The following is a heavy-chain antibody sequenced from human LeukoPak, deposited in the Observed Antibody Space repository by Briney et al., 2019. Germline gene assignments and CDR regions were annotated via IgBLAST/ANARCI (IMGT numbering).Heavy chain of an antibody. CDR1: GGSISSYY. D-gene: IGHD2-2*01. CDR3: ARRNDIVVVPAAIALDY. Sequence: PSETLSLTCTVSGGSISSYYWSWIRQPPGKGLEWIGYIYYSGSTNYNPSLKGRVTISVDTSKNQFSLKLSSVTAADTAVYYCARRNDIVVVPAAIALDYWGQGTLVTVSS. J-gene: IGHJ4*02. CDR2: IYYSGST. V-gene: IGHV4-59*08.